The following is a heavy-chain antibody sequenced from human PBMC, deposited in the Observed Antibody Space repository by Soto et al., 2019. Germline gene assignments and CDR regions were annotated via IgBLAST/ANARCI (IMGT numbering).Heavy chain of an antibody. V-gene: IGHV4-34*01. CDR2: TXNSGSX. Sequence: XXPLSLTCAVYRESFIGYYWSWIRQPPGXRLERSADTXNSGSXDYNPSPKSRVXISVDTSXXQFSTKVPSETAAAPAASYCARVRPTFDWVTDYWRKGTLVTV. CDR3: ARVRPTFDWVTDY. D-gene: IGHD3-9*01. CDR1: RESFIGYY. J-gene: IGHJ4*02.